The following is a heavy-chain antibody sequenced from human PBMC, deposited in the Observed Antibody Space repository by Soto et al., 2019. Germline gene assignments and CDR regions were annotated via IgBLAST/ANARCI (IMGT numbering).Heavy chain of an antibody. J-gene: IGHJ6*03. Sequence: EVQLVESGGGLVQPGGSLRLSCATSGFILSDCAMNWVRQAPGKGLEWVSYISSSSSVIDYADSVRGRFTVSRDNARNSLYLQMNSLRAEDTAVYYCARDLSWGSNWKYYMDVWGKGTTVTVSS. CDR2: ISSSSSVI. CDR3: ARDLSWGSNWKYYMDV. D-gene: IGHD1-20*01. V-gene: IGHV3-48*01. CDR1: GFILSDCA.